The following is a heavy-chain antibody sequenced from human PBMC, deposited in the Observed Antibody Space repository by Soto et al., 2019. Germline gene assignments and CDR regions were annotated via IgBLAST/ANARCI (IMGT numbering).Heavy chain of an antibody. D-gene: IGHD3-9*01. Sequence: ASVKVSCKASGGTFSSYTISWVRQAPGQGLEWMGRIIPILGIADYAQKFQGRVTITADKSTSTAYMELSSLRSEDTAVYYCARKLLTGPTPDYYYYYGMDVWGQGTTVTVSS. V-gene: IGHV1-69*02. CDR1: GGTFSSYT. J-gene: IGHJ6*02. CDR3: ARKLLTGPTPDYYYYYGMDV. CDR2: IIPILGIA.